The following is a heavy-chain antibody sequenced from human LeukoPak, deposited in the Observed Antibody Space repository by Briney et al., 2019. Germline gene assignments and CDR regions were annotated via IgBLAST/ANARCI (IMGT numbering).Heavy chain of an antibody. CDR1: GGSVSSYY. Sequence: SETLSLTXTVSGGSVSSYYWSWMWQSPGKGLEWIGYVYYSGSTNYNPALKSRVTISLDTSENQFSLKLSSVTAADTAVYYCAREANSPTARYWYFDLWGRGTQVTVSS. J-gene: IGHJ2*01. CDR2: VYYSGST. D-gene: IGHD2-21*01. V-gene: IGHV4-59*02. CDR3: AREANSPTARYWYFDL.